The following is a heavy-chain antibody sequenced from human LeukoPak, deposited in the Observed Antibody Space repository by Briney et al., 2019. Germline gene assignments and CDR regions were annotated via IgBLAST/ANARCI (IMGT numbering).Heavy chain of an antibody. Sequence: GGSLRLSCAASGFTFSSYGMHWVRQAPGKGLEWVAFIRYDGSNKYYADSVKGRFTISRDNSKNTLYLQMNSLRAEDTAVYYCAKEGIYSSGWFFDYWGQGTLVTVSS. CDR2: IRYDGSNK. CDR3: AKEGIYSSGWFFDY. D-gene: IGHD6-13*01. V-gene: IGHV3-30*02. CDR1: GFTFSSYG. J-gene: IGHJ4*02.